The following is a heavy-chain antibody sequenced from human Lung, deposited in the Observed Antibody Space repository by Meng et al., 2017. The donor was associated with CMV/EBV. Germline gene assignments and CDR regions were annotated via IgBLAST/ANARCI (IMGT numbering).Heavy chain of an antibody. V-gene: IGHV3-23*03. CDR2: IYSGGGST. CDR1: GFTFSSYA. J-gene: IGHJ4*02. D-gene: IGHD3-22*01. Sequence: GGSLRLXCEASGFTFSSYAMSWVRQAPGKGLEWVSVIYSGGGSTYYADSVKGRFAISRDNSKNTLNLQMNSLRAEDTAIYYCAKASLSYYSDSSAYYFFDFWGQGTLVXVSS. CDR3: AKASLSYYSDSSAYYFFDF.